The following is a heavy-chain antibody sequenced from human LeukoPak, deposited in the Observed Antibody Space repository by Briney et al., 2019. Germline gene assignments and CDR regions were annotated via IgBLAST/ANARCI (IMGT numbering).Heavy chain of an antibody. CDR2: ISSSGSTI. J-gene: IGHJ3*02. CDR3: ASPRGGGPAAVLSVVPDI. CDR1: GFTFSDYY. V-gene: IGHV3-11*01. Sequence: GGSLRLSCAASGFTFSDYYMSWIRQAPGKGLEWVSYISSSGSTIYYADSVKGRFTISRDNAKNSLYLQMNSLRAEDTAVYYCASPRGGGPAAVLSVVPDIWGQGTMVTVSS. D-gene: IGHD2-2*01.